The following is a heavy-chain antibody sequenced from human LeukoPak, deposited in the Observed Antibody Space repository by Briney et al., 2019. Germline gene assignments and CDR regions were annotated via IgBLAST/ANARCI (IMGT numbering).Heavy chain of an antibody. D-gene: IGHD2-15*01. J-gene: IGHJ5*02. CDR3: ARGYCTGGSCSGAWFDP. V-gene: IGHV1-2*02. Sequence: ASVSVSCTASGYTFTDYHMHWVRQAPGQGLEWMGWINPNSGGTNYAQPFQGRVTMTRDTSINTAYIELNRLRSDDTAVYYCARGYCTGGSCSGAWFDPWGQGTL. CDR1: GYTFTDYH. CDR2: INPNSGGT.